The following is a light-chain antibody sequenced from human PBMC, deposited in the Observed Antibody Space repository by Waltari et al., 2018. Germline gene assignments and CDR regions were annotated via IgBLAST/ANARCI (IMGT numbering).Light chain of an antibody. Sequence: QSLLTQPPSASGTPGQRVTISCSGSNSNIGSNHVNLYQQVPGRAPKLLINSNTERPSGVPLRFTGSKSGTSASMDIRGLQPEDEAEYYCAVWDDSLSGPVFGGGTKLTVL. J-gene: IGLJ3*02. V-gene: IGLV1-44*01. CDR1: NSNIGSNH. CDR2: SNT. CDR3: AVWDDSLSGPV.